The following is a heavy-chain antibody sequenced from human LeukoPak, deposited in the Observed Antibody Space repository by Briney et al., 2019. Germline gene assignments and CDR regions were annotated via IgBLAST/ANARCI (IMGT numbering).Heavy chain of an antibody. CDR2: ISAYNGNT. CDR3: ARAAISKDGSGYFY. Sequence: GASVKVSCKASGYTFTSYGISWVRQAPGQGLEWMGWISAYNGNTNYAQKLQGRVTMTTDTSTNTAYMELRSLRSDDTAVYYCARAAISKDGSGYFYWGQGTLVTVSS. D-gene: IGHD3-22*01. J-gene: IGHJ4*02. CDR1: GYTFTSYG. V-gene: IGHV1-18*01.